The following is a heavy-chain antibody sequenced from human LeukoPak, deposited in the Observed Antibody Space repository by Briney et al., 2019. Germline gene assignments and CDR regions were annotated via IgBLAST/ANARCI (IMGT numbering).Heavy chain of an antibody. Sequence: SQTLTLTCAISGDSVSTNTASWNWLRQSPSRGLECLGRTYYRSKWYNEYAVTVKSRIIINPDTSKNRFALQLNSVTPEDTAVYYCARKAGTGFDYWGQGTLVTVSS. D-gene: IGHD1-1*01. V-gene: IGHV6-1*01. CDR3: ARKAGTGFDY. CDR2: TYYRSKWYN. J-gene: IGHJ4*02. CDR1: GDSVSTNTAS.